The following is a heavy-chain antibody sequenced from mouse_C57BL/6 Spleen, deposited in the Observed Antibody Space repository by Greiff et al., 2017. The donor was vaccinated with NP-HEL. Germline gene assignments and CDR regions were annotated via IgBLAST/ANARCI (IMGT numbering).Heavy chain of an antibody. V-gene: IGHV5-6*01. D-gene: IGHD1-1*01. Sequence: EVKLMESGGDLVKPGGSLKLSCAASGFTFSSYGMSWVRQTPDKRLEWVATISSGGSYTYYPDSVKGRFTISRDNAKNTLYLQMSSLKSEDTAMYYCARQRGIITTVVATDYAMDYWGQGTSVTVSS. CDR3: ARQRGIITTVVATDYAMDY. CDR2: ISSGGSYT. J-gene: IGHJ4*01. CDR1: GFTFSSYG.